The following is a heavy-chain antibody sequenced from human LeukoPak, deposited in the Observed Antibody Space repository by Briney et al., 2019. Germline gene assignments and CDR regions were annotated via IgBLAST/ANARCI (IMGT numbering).Heavy chain of an antibody. CDR3: TRAVDIVAMAFDY. Sequence: GGSLRLSCAASGLTFDDYAMSWFRQAPGKGLEWVVFIRSKAYGGTTEYAASVKGRFTISRDDSKSIAYLQMNSLKTEDTAVYYCTRAVDIVAMAFDYWGQGTLVTVSS. CDR2: IRSKAYGGTT. D-gene: IGHD5-12*01. J-gene: IGHJ4*02. V-gene: IGHV3-49*03. CDR1: GLTFDDYA.